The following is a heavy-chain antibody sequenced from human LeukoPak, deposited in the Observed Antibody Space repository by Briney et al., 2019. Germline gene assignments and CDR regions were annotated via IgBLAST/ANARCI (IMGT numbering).Heavy chain of an antibody. Sequence: ASVKVSCKASGYTFTSYAMHWVRQAPGQRLEWMGWINTGNGNTKYSQKFQGRVTITRDTSASTAYMELSSLRSEDTAVYYCARDRLGYNWFDPWGQGTLVTVSS. CDR1: GYTFTSYA. CDR2: INTGNGNT. CDR3: ARDRLGYNWFDP. D-gene: IGHD3-16*01. J-gene: IGHJ5*02. V-gene: IGHV1-3*04.